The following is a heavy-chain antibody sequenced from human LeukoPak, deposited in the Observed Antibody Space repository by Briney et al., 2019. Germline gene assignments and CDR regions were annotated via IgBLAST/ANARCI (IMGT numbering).Heavy chain of an antibody. Sequence: PGGSLRLSCAASGFTFSRYDMHWVRQDTGKRLEWVSAIGTAGDTSYPGSVKGRFIISREDAKNSLYLQMNSLRAGDTAVYYCVRGPSYDYWGQGTLVTVSS. CDR2: IGTAGDT. CDR1: GFTFSRYD. V-gene: IGHV3-13*01. CDR3: VRGPSYDY. J-gene: IGHJ4*02. D-gene: IGHD1-26*01.